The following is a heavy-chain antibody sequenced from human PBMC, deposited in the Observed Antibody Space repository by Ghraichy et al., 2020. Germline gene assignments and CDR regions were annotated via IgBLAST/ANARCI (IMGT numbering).Heavy chain of an antibody. V-gene: IGHV3-33*01. D-gene: IGHD2-15*01. CDR2: MWSDGSVQ. Sequence: GGSLRLSCTASRLFSTSDMHWVRQAPGKGLEWVALMWSDGSVQYYADSVRGRFTISRNNSKSTLYLQMSSLRVEDTAVYFCARDNPSRCRGASCDPVLDDWGRGTLVTVSS. CDR1: RLFSTSD. CDR3: ARDNPSRCRGASCDPVLDD. J-gene: IGHJ4*02.